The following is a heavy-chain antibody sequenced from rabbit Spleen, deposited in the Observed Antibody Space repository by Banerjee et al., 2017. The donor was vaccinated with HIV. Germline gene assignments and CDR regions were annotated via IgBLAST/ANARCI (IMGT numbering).Heavy chain of an antibody. D-gene: IGHD4-1*01. CDR3: ARVSETSGWGEDL. Sequence: QSLEESGGGLVQPEGSLTLTCKASEFSFSSNSYMCWVRQAPGKGLEWIACIYVGSGGGTKYPSWAKGRFTISKTSSTTVTLQMTSLTVADTATYFCARVSETSGWGEDLWGPGTLVTVS. CDR2: IYVGSGGGT. J-gene: IGHJ4*01. V-gene: IGHV1S40*01. CDR1: EFSFSSNSY.